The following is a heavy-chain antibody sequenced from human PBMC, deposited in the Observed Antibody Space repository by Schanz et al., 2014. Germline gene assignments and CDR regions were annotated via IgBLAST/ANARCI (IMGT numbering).Heavy chain of an antibody. J-gene: IGHJ4*02. CDR1: EYSFTSYS. V-gene: IGHV1-3*04. D-gene: IGHD3-9*01. CDR3: ARDAADFYDILTEEDY. Sequence: QVHLVQSGAEVKRPGASVKVSCKASEYSFTSYSMHWVRQAPGQRLEWMGWINTGSGDTKYPQKLQGRVTMTTDTSTSTAYMELRSLRSDDTAVYYCARDAADFYDILTEEDYWGQGTLVTVSS. CDR2: INTGSGDT.